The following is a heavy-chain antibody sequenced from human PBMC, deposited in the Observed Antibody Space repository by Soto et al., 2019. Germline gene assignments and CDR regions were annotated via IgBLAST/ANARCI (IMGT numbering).Heavy chain of an antibody. D-gene: IGHD3-22*01. CDR1: GFFFKNFS. CDR3: VRATYFSDSSGYTRCLDY. CDR2: ISVSGNNT. J-gene: IGHJ4*02. V-gene: IGHV3-21*04. Sequence: EVQLEESGGGLVKPGGSLRLVCAATGFFFKNFSMSWVRQAPGKGLEWVASISVSGNNTYYPVSLRGRVIISRDNAKNLVDLHLTNRRPEDTAIYYCVRATYFSDSSGYTRCLDYWGQGTLVTVSS.